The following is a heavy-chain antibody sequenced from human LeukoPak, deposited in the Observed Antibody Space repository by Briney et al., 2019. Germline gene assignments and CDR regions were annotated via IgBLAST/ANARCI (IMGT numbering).Heavy chain of an antibody. CDR2: INPSGGST. CDR1: GYTFTSYY. J-gene: IGHJ4*02. D-gene: IGHD2-15*01. Sequence: ASVKVSCKASGYTFTSYYMHWVRQAPGQGLEWMGIINPSGGSTSYAQKFQGRVTMTRDTSTSTVYMELSRLRSEDTAVYYCAWRYCSGGSCYDLGTIDYWGQGTLVTVSS. V-gene: IGHV1-46*01. CDR3: AWRYCSGGSCYDLGTIDY.